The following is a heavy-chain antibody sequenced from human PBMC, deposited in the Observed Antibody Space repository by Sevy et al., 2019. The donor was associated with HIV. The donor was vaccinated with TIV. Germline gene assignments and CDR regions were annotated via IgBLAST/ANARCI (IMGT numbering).Heavy chain of an antibody. D-gene: IGHD2-15*01. CDR2: FDPEDDET. CDR1: GYTVTEFA. Sequence: ASVKVSCKVSGYTVTEFAMHWVRQAPGKGLEWMGTFDPEDDETIYAQKIQGRVTLTADTSTDTGYMELSSLKSEDTAVYYCARAFCSGGRCYSLAYWGQGTLVTVSS. V-gene: IGHV1-24*01. CDR3: ARAFCSGGRCYSLAY. J-gene: IGHJ4*02.